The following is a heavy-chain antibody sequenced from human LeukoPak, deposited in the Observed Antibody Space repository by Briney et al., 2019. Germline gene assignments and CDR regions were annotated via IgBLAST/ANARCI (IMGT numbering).Heavy chain of an antibody. CDR3: ARGYSYGDY. CDR1: GFTLSSYW. Sequence: GGSLRLSCAASGFTLSSYWMTWVRQAPGKGLEWAANIKQDGSERYYVDSVKGRFTISRDSAKNSVYLQMNSLRAEDTAVYYCARGYSYGDYWGQGTLVTVSS. D-gene: IGHD5-18*01. V-gene: IGHV3-7*04. CDR2: IKQDGSER. J-gene: IGHJ4*02.